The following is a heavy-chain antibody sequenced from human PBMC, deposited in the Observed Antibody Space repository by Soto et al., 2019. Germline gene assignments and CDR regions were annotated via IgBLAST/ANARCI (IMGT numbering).Heavy chain of an antibody. D-gene: IGHD6-19*01. V-gene: IGHV1-69*13. Sequence: SVKVSCKASGGTFSSYAISWVRQALGQGLEWMGGIIPIFGTANYAQKFQGRVTITADESTSTAYMELGSLRSEDTAVYYCARDWMYSSGWYLDYWGQGTLVTVSS. CDR2: IIPIFGTA. J-gene: IGHJ4*02. CDR3: ARDWMYSSGWYLDY. CDR1: GGTFSSYA.